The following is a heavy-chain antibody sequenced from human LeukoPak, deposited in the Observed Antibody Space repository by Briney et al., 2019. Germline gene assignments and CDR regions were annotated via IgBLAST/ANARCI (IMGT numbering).Heavy chain of an antibody. Sequence: PGGSLRLSCAASGFTFDDYAMHWVRQAPGKGLEWVSGISWNSGSIGYADSVKGRFTISRDNAKNSLYLQMNSLRAEDTALYYCARSEGGYYDSSGYDYWGQGTLVTVSS. J-gene: IGHJ4*02. CDR2: ISWNSGSI. CDR1: GFTFDDYA. V-gene: IGHV3-9*01. CDR3: ARSEGGYYDSSGYDY. D-gene: IGHD3-22*01.